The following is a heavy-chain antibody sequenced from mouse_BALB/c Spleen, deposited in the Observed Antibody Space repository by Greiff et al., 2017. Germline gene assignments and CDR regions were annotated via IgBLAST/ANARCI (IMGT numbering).Heavy chain of an antibody. CDR2: IWSGGST. CDR3: LTGKGYFDV. J-gene: IGHJ1*01. V-gene: IGHV2-4-1*01. CDR1: GFSLTSYG. Sequence: VQLQQSGPGLVQPSQSLSITCTVSGFSLTSYGVHWVRQSPGKGLEWLGVIWSGGSTDYNAAFISRLSISKDNSKSQVFFKMNSLQADDTAIYYCLTGKGYFDVWGAGTTVTVSS. D-gene: IGHD4-1*01.